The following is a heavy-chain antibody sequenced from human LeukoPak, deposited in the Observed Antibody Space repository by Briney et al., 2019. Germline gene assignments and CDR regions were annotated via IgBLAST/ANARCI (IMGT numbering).Heavy chain of an antibody. J-gene: IGHJ4*02. D-gene: IGHD5-18*01. Sequence: SGGSLRLSCAASGFTFSSYGMHWVRQAPGKGLEWVAFIRYDGSNKYYADSVKGRFTISRDNSKNTLYLQMNSLRAEDTAVNYCAKDRRGYSYGYSFFDYWGQGTLVTVSS. CDR3: AKDRRGYSYGYSFFDY. V-gene: IGHV3-30*02. CDR2: IRYDGSNK. CDR1: GFTFSSYG.